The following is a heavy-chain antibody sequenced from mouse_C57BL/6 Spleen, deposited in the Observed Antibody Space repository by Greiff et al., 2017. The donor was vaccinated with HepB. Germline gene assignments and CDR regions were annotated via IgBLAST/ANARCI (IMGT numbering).Heavy chain of an antibody. Sequence: QVQLQQPGAELVMPGASVKLSCKASGYTFTSYWMHWVKQRPGQGLEWIGEIDPSDSYTNYNQKFKGKSTLTVDKSSSTAYMQLSSLTSEDSAVYYCARRGWYYGSSYNYYAMDYWGQATSVTVSS. CDR1: GYTFTSYW. D-gene: IGHD1-1*01. CDR2: IDPSDSYT. J-gene: IGHJ4*01. V-gene: IGHV1-69*01. CDR3: ARRGWYYGSSYNYYAMDY.